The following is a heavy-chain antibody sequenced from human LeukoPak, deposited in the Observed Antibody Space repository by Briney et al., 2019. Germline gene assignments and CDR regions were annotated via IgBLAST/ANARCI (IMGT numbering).Heavy chain of an antibody. CDR2: ISYTGTT. V-gene: IGHV4-30-4*01. CDR3: ARSPLYSTLLEPVFDS. J-gene: IGHJ4*02. Sequence: SQTLSLTCTVYGGSVSSADYYWNRIRQPPGKGLEWIGHISYTGTTFYSPLLRSRVAFSIDTSNNQFSLNLKSVTAADTALFYCARSPLYSTLLEPVFDSWGQGTLVIVSS. D-gene: IGHD3-16*01. CDR1: GGSVSSADYY.